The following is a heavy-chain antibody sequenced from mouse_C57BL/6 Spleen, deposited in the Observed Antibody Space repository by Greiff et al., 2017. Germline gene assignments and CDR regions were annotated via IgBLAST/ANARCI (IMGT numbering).Heavy chain of an antibody. CDR1: GYTFTSYW. J-gene: IGHJ3*01. Sequence: QVQLQQSGAELVKPGASVKLSCKASGYTFTSYWMQWVKPRPGQGLEWIGEIDPSDSYTNYNQKFKGKATLTVDTSSSTAYMQLSSLTSEDSAVYYCARQFYYGSSYGFAYWGQGTLVTVSA. D-gene: IGHD1-1*01. CDR3: ARQFYYGSSYGFAY. V-gene: IGHV1-50*01. CDR2: IDPSDSYT.